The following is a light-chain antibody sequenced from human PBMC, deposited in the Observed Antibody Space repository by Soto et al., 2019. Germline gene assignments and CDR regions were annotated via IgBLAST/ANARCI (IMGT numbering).Light chain of an antibody. J-gene: IGLJ1*01. Sequence: QSALTQPASVSGSTGQSITISCTGTSSDVGGYNYVSWYQQHPGKAPKLMIYEVSNRPSGDSNRFSGSKSGNTASLTISGLKAEDEADYYCSSYTSSSTLDVFGTGTKLTVL. CDR1: SSDVGGYNY. CDR3: SSYTSSSTLDV. CDR2: EVS. V-gene: IGLV2-14*01.